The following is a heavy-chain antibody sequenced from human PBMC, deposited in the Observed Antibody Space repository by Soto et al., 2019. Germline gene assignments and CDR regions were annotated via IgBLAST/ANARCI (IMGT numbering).Heavy chain of an antibody. CDR1: GFTFSGSA. J-gene: IGHJ6*02. CDR3: SGGQNDYNYYYYYPMDV. V-gene: IGHV3-73*02. CDR2: IRSKPNNYAT. D-gene: IGHD4-4*01. Sequence: EVQLVESGGGLVQPGESLRLSCAASGFTFSGSAMHWVRQAPGKGLEWVGRIRSKPNNYATAYAASVKGRFSISRDDSKNTAYLQVNGLKTEDTAVYYCSGGQNDYNYYYYYPMDVWGRGPTVTVSS.